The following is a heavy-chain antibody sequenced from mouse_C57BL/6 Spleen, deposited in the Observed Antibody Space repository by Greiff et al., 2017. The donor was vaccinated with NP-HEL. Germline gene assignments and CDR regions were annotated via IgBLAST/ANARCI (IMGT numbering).Heavy chain of an antibody. CDR2: ISSGSSTI. V-gene: IGHV5-17*01. Sequence: EAKVVESGGGLVKPGGSLKLSCAASGFTFSDYGMHWVRQAPEKGLEWVAYISSGSSTIYYADTVKGRSTISRDNAKNTLFLQMTSLRSEDTAMYYCARPTGTHYFDYWGQGTTLTVSS. CDR3: ARPTGTHYFDY. D-gene: IGHD4-1*01. CDR1: GFTFSDYG. J-gene: IGHJ2*01.